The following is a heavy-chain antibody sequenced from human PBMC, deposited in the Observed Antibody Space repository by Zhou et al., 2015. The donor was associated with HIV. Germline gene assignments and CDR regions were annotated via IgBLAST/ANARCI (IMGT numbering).Heavy chain of an antibody. V-gene: IGHV1-69*06. CDR1: GGTFSNYA. CDR2: IIPTFGTV. CDR3: ARDDSSGYHSFDH. Sequence: QVLLVQSGAEVKKPGSSVKVSCEASGGTFSNYAVSWVRQAPGQGLEWMGAIIPTFGTVKYAWKFQGRVTLTADRSTNTAYMEMRSLRSEDTAVYYCARDDSSGYHSFDHWGQGTLVTVSS. J-gene: IGHJ4*02. D-gene: IGHD3-22*01.